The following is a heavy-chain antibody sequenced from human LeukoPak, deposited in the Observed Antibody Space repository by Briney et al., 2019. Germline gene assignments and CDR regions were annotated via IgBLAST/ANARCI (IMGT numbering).Heavy chain of an antibody. J-gene: IGHJ6*02. V-gene: IGHV3-48*03. CDR3: VRDYFGSGSYYNAYYGMDV. Sequence: QPGGSLRLSCAASEFTFSIYNMNWVRQAPGKGLEWVSYISSRGDTIYYADSVRGRVTISRDNAKKSVSLQMNSLRAEDTAVYYCVRDYFGSGSYYNAYYGMDVWGQGTTVTVS. CDR1: EFTFSIYN. D-gene: IGHD3-10*01. CDR2: ISSRGDTI.